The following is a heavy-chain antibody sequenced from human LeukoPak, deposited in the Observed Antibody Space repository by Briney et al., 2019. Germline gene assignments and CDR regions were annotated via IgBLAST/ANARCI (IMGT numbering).Heavy chain of an antibody. CDR2: ITTGDGNT. J-gene: IGHJ4*02. D-gene: IGHD7-27*01. CDR3: AKDGGLWVSAHWGDS. Sequence: GGSLRLSCTASGFTFSSYTMTWVRQAPGKGLKWVSTITTGDGNTYYADSVKGRFTVSRDDSKNTLYPQMNSLRAEDTAVYYCAKDGGLWVSAHWGDSWGRGTLVTVSS. CDR1: GFTFSSYT. V-gene: IGHV3-23*01.